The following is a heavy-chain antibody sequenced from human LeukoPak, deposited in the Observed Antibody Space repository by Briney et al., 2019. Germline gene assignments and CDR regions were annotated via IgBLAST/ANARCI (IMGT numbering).Heavy chain of an antibody. CDR1: GLTFSDYY. V-gene: IGHV3-11*01. CDR3: ARTGDYALKD. J-gene: IGHJ4*02. D-gene: IGHD7-27*01. Sequence: GGSLRLSCAASGLTFSDYYMSWIRQAPGKGLEWVSSISSSGGTIDYADSVMGRFTISRDNAKNSLYLQMNSLRAEDTAVYYCARTGDYALKDWGQGTLVTVSS. CDR2: ISSSGGTI.